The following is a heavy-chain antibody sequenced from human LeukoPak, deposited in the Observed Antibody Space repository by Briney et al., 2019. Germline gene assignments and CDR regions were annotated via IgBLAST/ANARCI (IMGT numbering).Heavy chain of an antibody. J-gene: IGHJ5*02. CDR3: AREYSSGWLLNNWFDP. CDR2: INHSGST. CDR1: GGSFSGYY. V-gene: IGHV4-34*01. D-gene: IGHD6-19*01. Sequence: PSETLSLTCAVYGGSFSGYYWSWIRQPPGKGLEWIGEINHSGSTNYNPSLKSRVTISVDTSKNQFSLKLSSVTAADTAVYYCAREYSSGWLLNNWFDPWGQGTLVTVSS.